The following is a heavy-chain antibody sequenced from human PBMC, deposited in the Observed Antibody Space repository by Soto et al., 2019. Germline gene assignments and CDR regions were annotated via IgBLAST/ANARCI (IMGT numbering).Heavy chain of an antibody. CDR1: GYTFTSYY. J-gene: IGHJ6*02. CDR2: INPSGGST. Sequence: ASVKVSCKASGYTFTSYYMHWVRQAPGQGLEWMGIINPSGGSTSYAQKFQGRVTMTRDTSTSTVYMELSSLRSEDTAVYYFAGDLLVVVPASEIDHYYYGLFVWG. D-gene: IGHD2-2*01. CDR3: AGDLLVVVPASEIDHYYYGLFV. V-gene: IGHV1-46*03.